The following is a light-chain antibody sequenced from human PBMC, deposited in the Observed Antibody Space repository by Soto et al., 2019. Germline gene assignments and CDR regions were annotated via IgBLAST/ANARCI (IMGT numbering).Light chain of an antibody. CDR2: SDN. V-gene: IGLV1-44*01. J-gene: IGLJ1*01. CDR1: SSNVGSNT. CDR3: AAWDDSLNGYV. Sequence: QSALTRPPSASGTPGQRVTISCSVSSSNVGSNTVNWYQQLPGTAPKLLIYSDNQRPSGVPDRFSGSKSGTSASLAISGLQSEDEADYYCAAWDDSLNGYVFGTGTKVTVL.